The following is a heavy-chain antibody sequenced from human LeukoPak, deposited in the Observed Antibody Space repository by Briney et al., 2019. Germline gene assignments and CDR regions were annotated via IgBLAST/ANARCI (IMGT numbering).Heavy chain of an antibody. Sequence: GGSLRLSCAASGFTFSSYAMHWVRQAPGKGLEWVAVISYDGSNKYYADSVKGRFTISRDNSKNTLYLQMNSLRAEDTAVYYCARDVGGFGELDYWGQGTLVTVSS. V-gene: IGHV3-30*04. J-gene: IGHJ4*02. CDR2: ISYDGSNK. CDR1: GFTFSSYA. D-gene: IGHD3-10*01. CDR3: ARDVGGFGELDY.